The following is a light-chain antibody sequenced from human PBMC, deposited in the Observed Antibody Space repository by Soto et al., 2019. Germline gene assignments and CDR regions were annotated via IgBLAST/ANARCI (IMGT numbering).Light chain of an antibody. CDR3: QQYGRSQFT. J-gene: IGKJ3*01. CDR1: QGITGTF. CDR2: GVS. Sequence: EIVLTQSPGTLSLSPGETATLSCRASQGITGTFLAWYQQKPGQAPRLLIYGVSSRAAGIPDRFSGSGSETDFTLAISRLEPEDVDVYYCQQYGRSQFTFGPGTRVDIK. V-gene: IGKV3-20*01.